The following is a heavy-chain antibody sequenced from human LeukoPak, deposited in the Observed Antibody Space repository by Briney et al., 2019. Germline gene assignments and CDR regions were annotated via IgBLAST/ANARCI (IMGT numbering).Heavy chain of an antibody. CDR2: IYTSGST. CDR1: GGSISSYY. J-gene: IGHJ6*03. D-gene: IGHD6-6*01. V-gene: IGHV4-4*07. CDR3: ARDTEYSSSSYYYYYYMEV. Sequence: SETLSLTCTVSGGSISSYYWSWIRQPAGKGLEWIGRIYTSGSTNYNPSLKSRVTMSVDTSKNQFSLKLSSVTAADTAVYYCARDTEYSSSSYYYYYYMEVWGRGTTVTVSS.